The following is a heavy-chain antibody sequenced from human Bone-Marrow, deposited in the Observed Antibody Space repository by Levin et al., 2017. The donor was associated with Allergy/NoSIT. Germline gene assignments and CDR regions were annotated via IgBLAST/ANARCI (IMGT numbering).Heavy chain of an antibody. CDR3: ARGQDTMVRARDWYFDL. CDR1: GGSFGGYY. Sequence: SETLSLTCAVYGGSFGGYYWSWIRQPPGKGLEWIGEINHSGSTNYNPSLKSRVTISVDTSKNQFSLKLSSVTAADTAVYYCARGQDTMVRARDWYFDLWGRGTLVTVSS. CDR2: INHSGST. J-gene: IGHJ2*01. V-gene: IGHV4-34*01. D-gene: IGHD3-10*01.